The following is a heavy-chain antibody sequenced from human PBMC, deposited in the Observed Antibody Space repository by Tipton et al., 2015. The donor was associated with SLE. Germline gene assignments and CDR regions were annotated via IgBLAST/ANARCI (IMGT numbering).Heavy chain of an antibody. Sequence: TLSLTCTVSGYSISSGSYWGWIRQPPRRGLEWIGNIYHSESTYYNPSLRSRVTISLDRSKNQFSLRLSSVTAADTAVYYCARRFGTSFDYWDQGTLVTISS. V-gene: IGHV4-38-2*02. D-gene: IGHD1-7*01. CDR1: GYSISSGSY. J-gene: IGHJ4*02. CDR2: IYHSEST. CDR3: ARRFGTSFDY.